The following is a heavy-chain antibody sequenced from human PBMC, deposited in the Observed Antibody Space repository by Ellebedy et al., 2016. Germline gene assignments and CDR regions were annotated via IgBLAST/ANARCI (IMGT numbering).Heavy chain of an antibody. CDR3: ARDVAYDSSGSKGDYFDY. CDR1: GGSISSSSYY. Sequence: SETLSLXXTVSGGSISSSSYYWGWIRQPPGKGLEWIGSIYYSGSTYYNPSLKSRVTISVDTSKNQFSLKLSSVTAADTAVYYCARDVAYDSSGSKGDYFDYWGQGTLVTVSS. V-gene: IGHV4-39*07. D-gene: IGHD3-22*01. J-gene: IGHJ4*02. CDR2: IYYSGST.